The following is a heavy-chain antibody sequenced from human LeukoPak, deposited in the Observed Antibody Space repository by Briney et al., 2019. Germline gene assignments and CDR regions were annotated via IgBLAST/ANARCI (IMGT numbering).Heavy chain of an antibody. V-gene: IGHV4-59*12. J-gene: IGHJ4*02. CDR3: ARSHYYGAYLY. Sequence: SETLSLTCTAPGGSISSYYWSWIRQTPGKGLEWIGYIYYSGSTNFNPSLKSRVTISVDTSKNQFSLKMSSVTAADTAVYYCARSHYYGAYLYWGQGTLVTVSS. D-gene: IGHD4-17*01. CDR2: IYYSGST. CDR1: GGSISSYY.